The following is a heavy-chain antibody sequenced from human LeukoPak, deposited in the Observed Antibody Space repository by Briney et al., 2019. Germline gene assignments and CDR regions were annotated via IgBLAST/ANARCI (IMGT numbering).Heavy chain of an antibody. CDR1: GFTFDEHA. D-gene: IGHD3-22*01. Sequence: GGSLRLSCAASGFTFDEHAMHWVRQAPGKGPEWGAGINWNSNTIDSAGSVKGRFTISRANSKNTLYLQMNSLRAEATAVYYCARDVSVVVSPLNWFDPWGQGTLVTVSS. V-gene: IGHV3-9*01. CDR2: INWNSNTI. J-gene: IGHJ5*02. CDR3: ARDVSVVVSPLNWFDP.